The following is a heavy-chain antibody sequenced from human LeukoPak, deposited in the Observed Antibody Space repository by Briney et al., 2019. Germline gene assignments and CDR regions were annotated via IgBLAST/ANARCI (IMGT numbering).Heavy chain of an antibody. CDR2: INHSGST. J-gene: IGHJ4*02. CDR1: GGSSSGYY. V-gene: IGHV4-34*01. D-gene: IGHD2-15*01. Sequence: MSSETLSLTCAVYGGSSSGYYWSWIRQPPGKGLEWIGEINHSGSTNYNPSLKSRVTISVDTSKNQFSLKLSSVTAADTAVYYCARGRRGCSGGSCYAPSSYYFDYWGQGTLVTVSS. CDR3: ARGRRGCSGGSCYAPSSYYFDY.